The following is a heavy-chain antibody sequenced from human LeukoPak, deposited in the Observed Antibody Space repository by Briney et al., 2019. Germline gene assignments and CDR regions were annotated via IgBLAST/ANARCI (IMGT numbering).Heavy chain of an antibody. CDR2: FDPEDGET. D-gene: IGHD3-10*01. J-gene: IGHJ5*02. V-gene: IGHV1-24*01. CDR3: ATGPAITMVRGVIRSGFDP. Sequence: ASVKVSCKVSGYTLTELSMHWVRQAPGKGLEWRGGFDPEDGETIYAQKFQGRVTMTEDTSTDTAYMELSSLRSEDTAVYYCATGPAITMVRGVIRSGFDPWGQGTLVTVSS. CDR1: GYTLTELS.